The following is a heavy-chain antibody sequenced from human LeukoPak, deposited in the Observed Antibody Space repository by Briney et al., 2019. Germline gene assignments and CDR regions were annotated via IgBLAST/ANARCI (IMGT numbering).Heavy chain of an antibody. CDR1: GGSISNYY. CDR3: ARRGPAYHGNDLDY. CDR2: IYYSGST. D-gene: IGHD3-10*01. Sequence: SETLSLTCTVSGGSISNYYWSWIRQPPGKALEWIGFIYYSGSTNYNPSLKSRVTMSVDTSKNHFSLKLSSVTAADTALYYYARRGPAYHGNDLDYWGQGILVTVSS. V-gene: IGHV4-59*08. J-gene: IGHJ4*02.